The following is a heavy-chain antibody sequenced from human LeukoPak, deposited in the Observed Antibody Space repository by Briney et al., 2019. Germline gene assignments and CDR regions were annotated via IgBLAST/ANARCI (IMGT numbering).Heavy chain of an antibody. CDR1: GFTFTNYV. J-gene: IGHJ1*01. CDR3: ARVRQDYYDSSGYWGYFQH. V-gene: IGHV3-48*03. D-gene: IGHD3-22*01. CDR2: ISSSGSTI. Sequence: PGGSLRLSCAASGFTFTNYVVTWVRQAPGKGLEWVSYISSSGSTIYYADSVKGRFTISRDNAKNSLYLQMNSLRAEDTAVYYCARVRQDYYDSSGYWGYFQHWGQGTLVTVSS.